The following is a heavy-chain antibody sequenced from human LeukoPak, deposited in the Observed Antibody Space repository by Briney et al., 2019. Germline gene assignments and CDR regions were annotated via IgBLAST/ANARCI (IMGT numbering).Heavy chain of an antibody. CDR3: ARGKGRITRYYMDV. J-gene: IGHJ6*03. CDR1: GGSISSSNW. Sequence: SETLSLTCAVSGGSISSSNWWSWVRQPPGKGLEWIGEIYHSGSTNYNPSLKSRVTISVDKSKNQFSLKLSSVTAADTAVYYCARGKGRITRYYMDVWGKGTTVTVSS. V-gene: IGHV4-4*02. D-gene: IGHD2-15*01. CDR2: IYHSGST.